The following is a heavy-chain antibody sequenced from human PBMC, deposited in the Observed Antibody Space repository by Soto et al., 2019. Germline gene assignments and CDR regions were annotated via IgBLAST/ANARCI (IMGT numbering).Heavy chain of an antibody. J-gene: IGHJ6*02. CDR1: GYSFTSYW. D-gene: IGHD5-18*01. CDR2: IDPSDSYT. CDR3: ARKADTAMVTPYYYYGMDV. Sequence: PGESLKISCKGSGYSFTSYWISWVRQMPGKGLEWMGRIDPSDSYTNYSPSFQGHVTISADKSISTAYLQWSSLKASDTAMYYCARKADTAMVTPYYYYGMDVWGQGTTVTVSS. V-gene: IGHV5-10-1*01.